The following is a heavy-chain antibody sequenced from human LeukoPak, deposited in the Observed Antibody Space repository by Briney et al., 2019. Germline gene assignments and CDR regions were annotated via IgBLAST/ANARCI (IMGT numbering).Heavy chain of an antibody. CDR1: GFTFSSYA. J-gene: IGHJ4*02. Sequence: PGRSLRLSCAASGFTFSSYAMHWVRQAPGKGLEWVAVISYDGSNKYYADSVRGRFTISRDNAKNSLYLQMNSLRAEDTAVYYCARLCWGSQLAGFDSWGQGTLVTVSS. V-gene: IGHV3-30-3*01. CDR2: ISYDGSNK. D-gene: IGHD3-10*02. CDR3: ARLCWGSQLAGFDS.